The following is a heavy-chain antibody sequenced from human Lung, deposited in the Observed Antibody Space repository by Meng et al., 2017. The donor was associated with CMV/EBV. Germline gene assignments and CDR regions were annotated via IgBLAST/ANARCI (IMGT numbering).Heavy chain of an antibody. CDR1: GFPFSNSA. Sequence: GGSLRLXCAASGAASGFPFSNSAMHWVRQAPGKGLQWVALIWYDGSNEYYADSVKGRFTISRDNSKNTLYLQMNSLRAEDTAVYYCAKGPTDFWSGYYIVSWGQGTXVTVSS. D-gene: IGHD3-3*01. V-gene: IGHV3-33*06. CDR3: AKGPTDFWSGYYIVS. CDR2: IWYDGSNE. J-gene: IGHJ5*02.